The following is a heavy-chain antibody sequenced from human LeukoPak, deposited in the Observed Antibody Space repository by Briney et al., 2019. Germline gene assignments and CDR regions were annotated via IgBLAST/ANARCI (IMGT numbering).Heavy chain of an antibody. V-gene: IGHV4-59*01. CDR2: IYYSGST. D-gene: IGHD3-22*01. CDR1: GGSISSYY. J-gene: IGHJ4*02. CDR3: ARGDSSGYYWYYFDY. Sequence: SETLSLTCTVSGGSISSYYWSWIRQPPGKGLEWIGYIYYSGSTNYNPSLKSRVTISVDTSKNQFSLKLSSVTAADTAVYYCARGDSSGYYWYYFDYWGQGTLVTVSS.